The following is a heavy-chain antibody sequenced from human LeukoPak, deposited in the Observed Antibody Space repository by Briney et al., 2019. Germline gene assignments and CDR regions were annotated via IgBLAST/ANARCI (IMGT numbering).Heavy chain of an antibody. Sequence: GGSLRLSCAASGFTFNGYWMSWVRQAPGKRLEWVANIKEDGSAQYYVGSVKGRFTISRDNAKNSLNLQMNSLRAEDTAVYYCATSSNAPGNHWGQGTLVTVSS. CDR2: IKEDGSAQ. CDR3: ATSSNAPGNH. D-gene: IGHD2-2*01. J-gene: IGHJ5*02. V-gene: IGHV3-7*01. CDR1: GFTFNGYW.